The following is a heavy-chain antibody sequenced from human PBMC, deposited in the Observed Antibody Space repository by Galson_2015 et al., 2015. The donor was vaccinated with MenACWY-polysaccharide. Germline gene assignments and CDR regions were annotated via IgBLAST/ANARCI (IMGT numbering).Heavy chain of an antibody. CDR3: ARSYGARGCPKRDFGP. J-gene: IGHJ5*02. V-gene: IGHV1-46*01. Sequence: SVKVSCRAFGYTFSSYNMNWVRQAPGQGLEWMGIINPSAGTITYAQNFQGRVTMTRDMSTSTVYMELSSLRSDDTAVYYCARSYGARGCPKRDFGPSRPRTLVTVYS. CDR1: GYTFSSYN. CDR2: INPSAGTI. D-gene: IGHD4/OR15-4a*01.